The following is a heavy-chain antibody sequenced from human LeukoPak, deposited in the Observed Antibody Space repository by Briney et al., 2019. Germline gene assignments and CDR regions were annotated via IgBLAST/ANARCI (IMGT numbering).Heavy chain of an antibody. V-gene: IGHV3-48*04. Sequence: GGSLRLSCAASGFTFSSYSMNWVRQAPGKGLEWVSYISSSGTIMYYADSVKGRFTISRDNAKNSLYLQMNSLRAEDTAIYYCEGYDILTGPEAFDIWGQGTVVTVSS. CDR3: EGYDILTGPEAFDI. J-gene: IGHJ3*02. D-gene: IGHD3-9*01. CDR2: ISSSGTIM. CDR1: GFTFSSYS.